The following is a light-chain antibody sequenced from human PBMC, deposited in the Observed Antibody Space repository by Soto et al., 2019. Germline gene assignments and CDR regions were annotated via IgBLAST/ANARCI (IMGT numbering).Light chain of an antibody. CDR3: QQLSSYPVT. CDR1: QGISSY. J-gene: IGKJ4*01. V-gene: IGKV1-9*01. Sequence: DIQLTQSPSFLSASVGDRVTITCRASQGISSYLAWYQQKPGKAPKLLIYAASTLQSGVPSRFSGSGSGTEFTLTISSLQPEDFATYYCQQLSSYPVTFGGGTKVDIK. CDR2: AAS.